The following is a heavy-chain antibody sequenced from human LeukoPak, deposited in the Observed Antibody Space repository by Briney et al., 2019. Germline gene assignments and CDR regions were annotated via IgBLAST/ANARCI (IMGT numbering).Heavy chain of an antibody. Sequence: KPGGSLRLSCAASGFTFSNAWMSWVRQAPGKGLEWVGRIKSKTDGGTIDYAAPGKGRFTISRDDSKNTLYLQMNSLKTEDTAVYYCTTDRRDWNPRDWGQGTLVTVSS. CDR3: TTDRRDWNPRD. J-gene: IGHJ4*02. D-gene: IGHD1-1*01. CDR2: IKSKTDGGTI. V-gene: IGHV3-15*01. CDR1: GFTFSNAW.